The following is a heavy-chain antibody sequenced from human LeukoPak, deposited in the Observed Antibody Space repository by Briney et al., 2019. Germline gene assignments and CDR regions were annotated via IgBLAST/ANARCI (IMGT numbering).Heavy chain of an antibody. V-gene: IGHV4-59*12. CDR3: ARLEGGYYSHYFDY. J-gene: IGHJ4*02. Sequence: SETLSLTCTVSGGSISSYYWSWIRQPPGKGLEWIGYIYYSGSTNYNPSLKSRVTISVDTPKNQFSLKPSSVTAADTAVYYCARLEGGYYSHYFDYWGQGTLVTVSS. CDR2: IYYSGST. CDR1: GGSISSYY. D-gene: IGHD3-3*01.